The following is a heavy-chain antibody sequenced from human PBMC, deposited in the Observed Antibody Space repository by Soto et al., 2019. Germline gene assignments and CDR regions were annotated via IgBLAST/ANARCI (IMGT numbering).Heavy chain of an antibody. CDR3: ARVASSSSGGHLYYYYGMDV. D-gene: IGHD6-6*01. CDR2: IYSGGST. Sequence: PGGSLRLSCAASGFTVSSNYMSWVRQAPGKGLEWVSVIYSGGSTYYADSVKGRFTISRDNSKNTLYLQMNSLRAEDTAVYYCARVASSSSGGHLYYYYGMDVWGQGTRVTVSS. CDR1: GFTVSSNY. V-gene: IGHV3-53*01. J-gene: IGHJ6*02.